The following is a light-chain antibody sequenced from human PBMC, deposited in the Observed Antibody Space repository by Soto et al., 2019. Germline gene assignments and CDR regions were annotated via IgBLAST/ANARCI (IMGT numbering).Light chain of an antibody. Sequence: QSALTQPVSVSGSPGQSITISCTGTNSDIGGFNYVSWYQKHPGKAPKLIIFDVSDRPSGVPYRFSASKSGNTASLTISGLQAEDEADYYCSSFMNSNTPHVVFGGGTKLTVL. J-gene: IGLJ2*01. CDR3: SSFMNSNTPHVV. CDR1: NSDIGGFNY. CDR2: DVS. V-gene: IGLV2-14*01.